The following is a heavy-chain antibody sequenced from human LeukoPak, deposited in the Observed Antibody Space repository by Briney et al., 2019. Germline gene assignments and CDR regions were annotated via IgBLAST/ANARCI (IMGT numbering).Heavy chain of an antibody. V-gene: IGHV3-23*01. CDR3: AKAPGYCSSPSCYTTGFDP. D-gene: IGHD2-2*02. J-gene: IGHJ5*02. CDR2: IRGSGGST. Sequence: GGSLRLSCAASGFTFSSYAMSWVRQAPGKGLEWVSAIRGSGGSTYYADSVKGRFTISRDNSKNTLYLQMNSLRAEDTAVYYCAKAPGYCSSPSCYTTGFDPWGQGTLVTVSS. CDR1: GFTFSSYA.